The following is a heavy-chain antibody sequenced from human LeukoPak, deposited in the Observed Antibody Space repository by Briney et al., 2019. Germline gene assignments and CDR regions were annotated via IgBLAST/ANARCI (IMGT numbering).Heavy chain of an antibody. J-gene: IGHJ5*02. D-gene: IGHD3-3*01. CDR2: ISSSSSYI. Sequence: PGGSLRLSCAASGFTFSSYSMNWVRQAPGKGLEWVSSISSSSSYIYYADSVKGRFTISRDNAKNSLYLQMNSLRAEDTAVYYCARDLRPYYDFWSGYGWFDPWGQGTLVTVSS. V-gene: IGHV3-21*01. CDR1: GFTFSSYS. CDR3: ARDLRPYYDFWSGYGWFDP.